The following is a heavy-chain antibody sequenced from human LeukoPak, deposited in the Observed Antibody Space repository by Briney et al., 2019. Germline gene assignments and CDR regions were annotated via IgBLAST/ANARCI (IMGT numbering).Heavy chain of an antibody. J-gene: IGHJ5*02. V-gene: IGHV4-61*02. CDR3: ARVRRNSGNKYFDP. CDR2: IYISGCT. CDR1: GGSNTRGIYY. Sequence: SETLSLTFTVSGGSNTRGIYYWLWLRQPAGRGLEWIGRIYISGCTEYNPSLKSRVTLSIRTSQNQFLFRLSSVPAPHTAVFFCARVRRNSGNKYFDPWGQGTRVTVSS. D-gene: IGHD5-12*01.